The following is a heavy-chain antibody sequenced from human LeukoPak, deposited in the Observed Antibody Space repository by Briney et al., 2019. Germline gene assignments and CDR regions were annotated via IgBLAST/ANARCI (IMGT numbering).Heavy chain of an antibody. CDR1: GFTFSSYG. J-gene: IGHJ4*02. V-gene: IGHV3-30*03. Sequence: PGGSLRLSCAASGFTFSSYGMHWVRQAPGKGLEWVAVISYDGSNKWYADSVKGRFTISRDNSKNTLYLQMNSLRDEDTAVYYYSIKDSSGYWDFDYWGQGTQVTVSS. CDR2: ISYDGSNK. D-gene: IGHD3-22*01. CDR3: SIKDSSGYWDFDY.